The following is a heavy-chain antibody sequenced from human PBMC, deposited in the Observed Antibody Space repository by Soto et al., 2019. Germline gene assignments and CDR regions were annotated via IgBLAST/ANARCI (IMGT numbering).Heavy chain of an antibody. J-gene: IGHJ6*02. D-gene: IGHD2-2*01. CDR2: INYSGGT. CDR3: ARAHCISTSCYDLHYYYGMDV. CDR1: GGSLRSYY. Sequence: PSETLSLTCTVSGGSLRSYYCSWFRQPPGKGLEWVGYINYSGGTFYNPSLKSRVTMSVDTSNNQYSLMVNSVTATDTAVYYCARAHCISTSCYDLHYYYGMDVWGQGTTVTV. V-gene: IGHV4-59*08.